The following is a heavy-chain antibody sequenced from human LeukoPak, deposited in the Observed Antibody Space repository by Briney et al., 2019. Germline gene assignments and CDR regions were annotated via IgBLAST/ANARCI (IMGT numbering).Heavy chain of an antibody. Sequence: GGSLRLSCAASGFTFSSYAMSWVRQAPGKGLEWVSGISDSGGSTYYADSVKGQFTISRDNSKNTLYLQMNSLRAEDTAVYYCARDVPVANTAGTNWFDSWGQGTLVTVSS. D-gene: IGHD5-12*01. CDR1: GFTFSSYA. J-gene: IGHJ5*01. V-gene: IGHV3-23*01. CDR2: ISDSGGST. CDR3: ARDVPVANTAGTNWFDS.